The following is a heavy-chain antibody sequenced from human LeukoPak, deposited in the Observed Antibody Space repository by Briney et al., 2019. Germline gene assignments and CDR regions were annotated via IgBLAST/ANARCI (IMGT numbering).Heavy chain of an antibody. J-gene: IGHJ4*02. CDR1: GFTFSSYT. CDR2: ISTSGGST. V-gene: IGHV3-23*01. Sequence: GGSLRLSCAASGFTFSSYTVTWVRQAPGKGLEWVSTISTSGGSTYYADSVEGRFTISRDNSKNTLYLQMNSLRAEDTAVYYCATPGPSHTSGWLVPLDYWGQGTLVTVSS. CDR3: ATPGPSHTSGWLVPLDY. D-gene: IGHD6-19*01.